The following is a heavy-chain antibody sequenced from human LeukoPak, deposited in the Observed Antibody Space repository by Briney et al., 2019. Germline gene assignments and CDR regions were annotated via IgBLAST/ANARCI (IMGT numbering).Heavy chain of an antibody. CDR1: RFNFSSYW. J-gene: IGHJ5*02. D-gene: IGHD6-19*01. CDR3: AREAGSSGWYIWFDP. V-gene: IGHV3-74*01. Sequence: GGSLRLSCAASRFNFSSYWMHWVRQAPGKGLVWISRINYDGTTTSYADSVKGRFTISRDNAKNSLYLQMNSLRAEDTAVYYCAREAGSSGWYIWFDPWGQGTLVTVSS. CDR2: INYDGTTT.